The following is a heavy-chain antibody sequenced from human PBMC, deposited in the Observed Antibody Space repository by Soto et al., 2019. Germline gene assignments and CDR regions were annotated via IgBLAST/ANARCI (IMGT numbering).Heavy chain of an antibody. Sequence: GSGPTLVNPTQTLTLTCTFSGFSLSTSGVGVAWIRQPPGKALEWLALIYWDDDKRYSPSLKSRLTITKDTSKNQVVLTMTNMDPVDTATYYCAHRPRLAVAGDRFDYWGQGTLVTVSS. D-gene: IGHD6-13*01. J-gene: IGHJ4*02. CDR1: GFSLSTSGVG. V-gene: IGHV2-5*02. CDR2: IYWDDDK. CDR3: AHRPRLAVAGDRFDY.